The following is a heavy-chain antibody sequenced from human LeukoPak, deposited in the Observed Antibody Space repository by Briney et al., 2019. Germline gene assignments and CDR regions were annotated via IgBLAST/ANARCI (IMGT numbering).Heavy chain of an antibody. V-gene: IGHV3-23*01. J-gene: IGHJ4*02. CDR2: ISGGGVGT. CDR3: VKQEDSSSSWNY. CDR1: GFTFSSYT. Sequence: GGSLRLSCAASGFTFSSYTMNWVRQAPGKGLEWVSGISGGGVGTYYTDSVKGRFTITRDNSKNTLYLQMNRLRAEDTAVYYCVKQEDSSSSWNYWGQGTLVTVSS. D-gene: IGHD6-13*01.